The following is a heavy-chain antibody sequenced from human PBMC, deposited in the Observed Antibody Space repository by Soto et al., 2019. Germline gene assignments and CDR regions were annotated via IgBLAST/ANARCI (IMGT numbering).Heavy chain of an antibody. CDR1: GFTFSDYY. Sequence: GGSLRLSCAASGFTFSDYYMSWIRQAPGKGLEWVSYISSSSSYTNYADSVKGRFTISRDNAKNSLYLQMNSLRAEDTAVYYGARYAEAGDCSGGSCYAGAFDIWGQGTMVTVSS. CDR2: ISSSSSYT. CDR3: ARYAEAGDCSGGSCYAGAFDI. D-gene: IGHD2-15*01. V-gene: IGHV3-11*06. J-gene: IGHJ3*02.